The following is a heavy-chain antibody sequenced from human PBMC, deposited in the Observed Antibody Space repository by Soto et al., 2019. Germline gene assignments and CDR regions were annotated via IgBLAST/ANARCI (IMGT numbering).Heavy chain of an antibody. CDR1: GFTFSSCG. J-gene: IGHJ6*02. Sequence: VGSLRLSCAASGFTFSSCGMHWVRQAPVKGLEWVAVISYDGSKKYYADSVKGRFAISRDNSKNTLYLQMSSLRAEDTAVYYCAKATHYGSGSYYRYNYGMDVWGQGTTVTVSS. V-gene: IGHV3-30*18. CDR2: ISYDGSKK. CDR3: AKATHYGSGSYYRYNYGMDV. D-gene: IGHD3-10*01.